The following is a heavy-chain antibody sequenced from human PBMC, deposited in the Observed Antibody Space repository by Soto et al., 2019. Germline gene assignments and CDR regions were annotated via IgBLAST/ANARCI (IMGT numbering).Heavy chain of an antibody. CDR2: IRTSNGNT. V-gene: IGHV1-18*01. D-gene: IGHD2-8*01. Sequence: GASVKVSCEASGYTFNRYGISWVRQAPGQGLEWMGWIRTSNGNTNYAQNLQGRVTMTTDTSTSTAYMELRNLRSDDTAMYYCRKARCTTANCYVPDYWGQGTLVTVSS. CDR1: GYTFNRYG. J-gene: IGHJ4*02. CDR3: RKARCTTANCYVPDY.